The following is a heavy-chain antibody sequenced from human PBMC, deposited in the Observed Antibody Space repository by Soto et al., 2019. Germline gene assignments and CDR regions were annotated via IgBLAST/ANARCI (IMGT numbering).Heavy chain of an antibody. D-gene: IGHD3-22*01. CDR2: ISSSSSTI. CDR1: GFTFSSYS. V-gene: IGHV3-48*04. J-gene: IGHJ6*03. CDR3: ARVITPADSPYYYYYMDV. Sequence: GGSLRLSCAASGFTFSSYSMNWVRQAPGKGLEWVSYISSSSSTIYYADSVKGRFTISRDNAKNSLYLQMNSLRAEDTAVYYCARVITPADSPYYYYYMDVWGKGTTVTVSS.